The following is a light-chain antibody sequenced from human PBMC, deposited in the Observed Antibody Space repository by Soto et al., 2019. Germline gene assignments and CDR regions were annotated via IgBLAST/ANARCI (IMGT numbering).Light chain of an antibody. CDR3: QHYNNWVGT. Sequence: EIVLTQSPGTLSLSPGDRATLSCRASQSVSSSSLAWYQQKPGQAPRLLLYDATTRATGIPARFNGSGSGTEFTLTISSLQSEDFTVYYCQHYNNWVGTFGGGTKVDIK. V-gene: IGKV3-15*01. J-gene: IGKJ4*01. CDR2: DAT. CDR1: QSVSSS.